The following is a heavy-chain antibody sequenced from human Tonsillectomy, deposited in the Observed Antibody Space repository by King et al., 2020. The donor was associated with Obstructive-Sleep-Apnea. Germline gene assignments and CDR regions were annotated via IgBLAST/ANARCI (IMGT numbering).Heavy chain of an antibody. CDR3: ARGSGAAAVNWFDP. CDR1: GGSFSDYY. D-gene: IGHD6-13*01. J-gene: IGHJ5*02. Sequence: VQLQQWGAGLLKPSETLSLTCAVFGGSFSDYYWSWIRQPPGKGLEWIGEINHSGSTNYNPSLKRRVTISIDTPKNQFSLKLTSVTAADTAVYYCARGSGAAAVNWFDPWGQGTLVTVSS. V-gene: IGHV4-34*01. CDR2: INHSGST.